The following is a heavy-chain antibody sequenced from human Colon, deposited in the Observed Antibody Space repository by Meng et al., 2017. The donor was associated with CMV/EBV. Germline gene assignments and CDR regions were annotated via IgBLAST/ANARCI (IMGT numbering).Heavy chain of an antibody. Sequence: GGSLRLSCAASGFTFSFHWMHWVRQVPGKGLMWVSRIDSDGSSVTYADSVRGRFITSRDNAKNTLYLQMNGLRVEDTAIYYCARVIGNDGLLDDWGQGTLVTVSS. CDR1: GFTFSFHW. D-gene: IGHD1-1*01. J-gene: IGHJ4*02. V-gene: IGHV3-74*01. CDR3: ARVIGNDGLLDD. CDR2: IDSDGSSV.